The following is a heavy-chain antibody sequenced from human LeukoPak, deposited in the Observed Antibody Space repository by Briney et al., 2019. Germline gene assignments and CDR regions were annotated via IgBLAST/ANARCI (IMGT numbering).Heavy chain of an antibody. V-gene: IGHV3-7*02. D-gene: IGHD1-1*01. CDR1: GFTFSNYW. CDR2: IKEDGSEK. CDR3: ARTTDGDY. J-gene: IGHJ4*02. Sequence: PGGSLRLSCAASGFTFSNYWMTWVRQAPSKGLEWVAAIKEDGSEKYYVDSVKGRFTISRDNAKNSLYLQMSSLRAEDTAVYFCARTTDGDYWGQGTLVTVSS.